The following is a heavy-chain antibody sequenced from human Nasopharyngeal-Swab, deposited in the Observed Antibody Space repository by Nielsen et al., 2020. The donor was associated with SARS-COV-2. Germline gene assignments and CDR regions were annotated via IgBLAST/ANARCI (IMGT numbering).Heavy chain of an antibody. Sequence: GESLKISCVASGFTFNNYEMNWVRQAPGKGLEWVSFISSSGTTIQYADSVKDRFTISRDNAKNSLYLQMDSLRAEDTAVYYCAGAPSPNSFYYFMDVWGKGTTVTVSS. CDR2: ISSSGTTI. CDR1: GFTFNNYE. D-gene: IGHD3-10*01. V-gene: IGHV3-48*03. J-gene: IGHJ6*03. CDR3: AGAPSPNSFYYFMDV.